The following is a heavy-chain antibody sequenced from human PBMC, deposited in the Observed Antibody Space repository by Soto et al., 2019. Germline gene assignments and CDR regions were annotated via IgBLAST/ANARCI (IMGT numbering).Heavy chain of an antibody. Sequence: EVQLLESGGGLVQPGGSLRLSCAASGFTFSSYAMSWDRQAPGKGLEWVSGISGSGGSTYYADSVKGRFTISRDNSKNTLYLQMNSLRAEDTAVYYCAKDRGGCSSTSCPPRLFDYWGQGTLVTVSS. V-gene: IGHV3-23*01. CDR3: AKDRGGCSSTSCPPRLFDY. CDR2: ISGSGGST. D-gene: IGHD2-2*01. CDR1: GFTFSSYA. J-gene: IGHJ4*02.